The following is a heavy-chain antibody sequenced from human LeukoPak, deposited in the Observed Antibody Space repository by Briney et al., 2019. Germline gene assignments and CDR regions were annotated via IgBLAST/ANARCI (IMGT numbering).Heavy chain of an antibody. CDR2: ISYDGSNK. V-gene: IGHV3-30*18. Sequence: GRSLRLSCAASGFTFSRYGMHWVRQASGKGLEWVALISYDGSNKYYADSVKGRFTISRDNSKNTLYLQMNSLRPEDTAVYYCAKGGPYGSGSYPVDYWGQGTLVTVSS. CDR3: AKGGPYGSGSYPVDY. J-gene: IGHJ4*02. CDR1: GFTFSRYG. D-gene: IGHD3-10*01.